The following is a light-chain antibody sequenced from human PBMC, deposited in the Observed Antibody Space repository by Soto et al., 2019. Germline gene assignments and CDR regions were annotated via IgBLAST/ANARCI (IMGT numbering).Light chain of an antibody. V-gene: IGKV1-39*01. J-gene: IGKJ3*01. Sequence: DIQMTQSPSSLSASVGDRVTITCRASQSISSYLNWYQQKPGKAPNLLIYAASSLQSGVPSRFSDSGSGTDFTLTISSLQPEDFATYYCQQNYRLFTFGPGTKVDVK. CDR3: QQNYRLFT. CDR2: AAS. CDR1: QSISSY.